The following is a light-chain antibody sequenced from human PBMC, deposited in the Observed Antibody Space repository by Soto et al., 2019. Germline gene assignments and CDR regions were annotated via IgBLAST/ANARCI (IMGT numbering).Light chain of an antibody. CDR1: QSVGTN. V-gene: IGKV3-20*01. CDR2: GAS. Sequence: EIVLTQSPGTLSLSPGERATLSCRASQSVGTNLVWYQQKPGQAPRPLIYGASSRATGIPDRFSGSGSGTEFTLTISRLEPEDFAVYYCQQYGSSGTFGQGTKVDIK. CDR3: QQYGSSGT. J-gene: IGKJ1*01.